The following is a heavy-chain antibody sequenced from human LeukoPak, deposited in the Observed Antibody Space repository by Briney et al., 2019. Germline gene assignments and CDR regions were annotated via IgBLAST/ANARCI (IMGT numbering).Heavy chain of an antibody. D-gene: IGHD3-16*01. CDR2: IIPIFGTA. Sequence: SVKVSCKASGGTFTSYAISWVRQAPGQGLEWLGGIIPIFGTANYAQKFQGIGTITAAKSTSTAYMELSSVGAEETGVCFCARGDYVWGSYHGGGFETWGEGTLVTVSS. V-gene: IGHV1-69*06. J-gene: IGHJ5*02. CDR3: ARGDYVWGSYHGGGFET. CDR1: GGTFTSYA.